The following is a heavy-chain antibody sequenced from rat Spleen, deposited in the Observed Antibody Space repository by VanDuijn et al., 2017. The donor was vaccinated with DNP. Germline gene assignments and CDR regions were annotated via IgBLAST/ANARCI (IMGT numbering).Heavy chain of an antibody. CDR2: ISYDGGST. J-gene: IGHJ2*01. CDR1: GFTFSDYY. Sequence: EVQLVESGGGVVQPGRSLRLSCAASGFTFSDYYMAWVRQAPTKGLEWVASISYDGGSTHYRASVKGRFTISRDNAKSTLYLQMNSLTPEDMATYYCARWEGDYFDYWGQGVMVTVSS. V-gene: IGHV5-22*01. CDR3: ARWEGDYFDY. D-gene: IGHD1-11*01.